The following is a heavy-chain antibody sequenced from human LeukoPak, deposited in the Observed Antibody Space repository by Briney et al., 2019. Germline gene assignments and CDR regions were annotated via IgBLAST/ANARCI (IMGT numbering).Heavy chain of an antibody. V-gene: IGHV3-48*02. CDR1: GFTFSTYS. Sequence: GRSLRLSCAASGFTFSTYSMNWVRQAPGKGLEWVSYISSGSTTLCYADSVKGRFTISRDNAESSLYLQMNSLRDEDTAVYYCARVYSSGWPFDFWGQGTLVTVSS. CDR3: ARVYSSGWPFDF. CDR2: ISSGSTTL. J-gene: IGHJ4*02. D-gene: IGHD6-19*01.